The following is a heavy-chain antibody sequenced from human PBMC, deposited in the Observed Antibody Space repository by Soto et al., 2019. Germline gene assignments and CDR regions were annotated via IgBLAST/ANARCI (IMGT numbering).Heavy chain of an antibody. CDR1: GFTVRGSA. D-gene: IGHD3-10*01. V-gene: IGHV3-9*01. J-gene: IGHJ6*02. Sequence: EVQLVESGGGLVQPGRSLRLSCAASGFTVRGSAMHWVRQAKGGGLEWVAGIYGSGAVGYVGAVRGRFTISRDVAKNSLHLQMNSLTIEDTALYYCVGEILSGGADGWGQGTRVTVSS. CDR2: IYGSGAV. CDR3: VGEILSGGADG.